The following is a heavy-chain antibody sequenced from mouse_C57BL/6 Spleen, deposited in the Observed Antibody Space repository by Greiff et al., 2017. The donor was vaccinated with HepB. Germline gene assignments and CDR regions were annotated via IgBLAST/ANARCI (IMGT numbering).Heavy chain of an antibody. CDR1: GFSLTSYG. V-gene: IGHV2-2*01. CDR2: IWSGGST. CDR3: ARNGLLRASYYAMDY. D-gene: IGHD1-1*01. J-gene: IGHJ4*01. Sequence: VQRVESGPGLVQPSQSLSITCTVSGFSLTSYGVHWVRQSPGKGLEWLGVIWSGGSTDYNAAFISRLSISKDNSKSQVFFKMNSLQADDTAIYYCARNGLLRASYYAMDYWGQGTSVTVSS.